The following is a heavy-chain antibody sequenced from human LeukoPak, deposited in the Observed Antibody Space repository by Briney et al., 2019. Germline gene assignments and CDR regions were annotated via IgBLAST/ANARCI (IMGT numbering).Heavy chain of an antibody. CDR3: AKGIRFLEWLLADY. CDR1: GFTFSSYS. CDR2: ISSSSSYI. D-gene: IGHD3-3*01. J-gene: IGHJ4*02. Sequence: GGSLRLSCAASGFTFSSYSMNWVRQAPGKGLEWVSSISSSSSYIYYADSVKGRFTISRDNSKNTLYLQMNSLRAEDTAVYYCAKGIRFLEWLLADYWGQGTLVTVSS. V-gene: IGHV3-21*04.